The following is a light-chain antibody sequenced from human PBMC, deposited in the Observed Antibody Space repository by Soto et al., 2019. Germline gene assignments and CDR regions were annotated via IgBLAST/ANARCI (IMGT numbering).Light chain of an antibody. CDR1: QGLGSR. V-gene: IGKV3-15*01. J-gene: IGKJ2*01. Sequence: EIVMTQSPATLSVSPGGTATLSCRASQGLGSRLAWYQQKPGQAPRLLIYDASTRATGVPDRFSGSESETEFTLTISSLQSEDFADYYCQHYHGWVKAFGQGTKLEIK. CDR3: QHYHGWVKA. CDR2: DAS.